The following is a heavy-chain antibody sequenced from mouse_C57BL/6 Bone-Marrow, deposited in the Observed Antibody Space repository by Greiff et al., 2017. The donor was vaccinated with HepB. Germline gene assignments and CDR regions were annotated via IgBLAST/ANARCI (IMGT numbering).Heavy chain of an antibody. D-gene: IGHD3-3*01. CDR1: GFTFSDYY. CDR3: AREGDYYYAMDY. V-gene: IGHV5-16*01. J-gene: IGHJ4*01. CDR2: INYDGSIT. Sequence: EVMLVESEGGLVQPGSSMKLSCTASGFTFSDYYMAWVRQVPEKGLEWVANINYDGSITYYLDSLKSRFIISRDNAKNILYLQMSSLKSEDTATYYCAREGDYYYAMDYWGQGTSVTVSS.